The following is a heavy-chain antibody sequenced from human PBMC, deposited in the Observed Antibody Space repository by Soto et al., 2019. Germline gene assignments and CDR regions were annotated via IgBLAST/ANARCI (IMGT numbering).Heavy chain of an antibody. CDR1: GYTFTSYA. J-gene: IGHJ6*02. Sequence: ASVKVSCKASGYTFTSYAMHWVRQAPGQRLEWMGWINAGNGNTKYSQKFQGRVTITRDTSASTAYMELSSLRSEDTAVYYCARDREGGTSYYDFWSGEPQYYYYGMDVWGQGTTVTV. CDR3: ARDREGGTSYYDFWSGEPQYYYYGMDV. D-gene: IGHD3-3*01. V-gene: IGHV1-3*01. CDR2: INAGNGNT.